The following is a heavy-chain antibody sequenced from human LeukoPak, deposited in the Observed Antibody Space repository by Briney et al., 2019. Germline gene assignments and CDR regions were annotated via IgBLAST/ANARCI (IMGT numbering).Heavy chain of an antibody. V-gene: IGHV3-7*01. CDR3: ARTSFDI. Sequence: PGGSLRLSCATSGFNFRSYWMSWVRQAPGKGLEWVANIKQDGSEKNYLGSVKGRFTISRDNAKNSLYLQMNSLRAEDTAVYYCARTSFDIWGQGTMVTVSS. J-gene: IGHJ3*02. CDR1: GFNFRSYW. CDR2: IKQDGSEK.